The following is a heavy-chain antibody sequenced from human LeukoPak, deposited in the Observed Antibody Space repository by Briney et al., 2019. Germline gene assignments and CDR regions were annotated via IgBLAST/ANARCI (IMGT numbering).Heavy chain of an antibody. CDR1: GGSMNSNY. D-gene: IGHD3-10*01. CDR3: ARHSSGSADIFDS. CDR2: IYYSGST. J-gene: IGHJ4*02. Sequence: SETLSLTCTVSGGSMNSNYWSWLRQPPGKGLEWSGYIYYSGSTNYNPSLKSRVTISVDTSKNQFSLKLSSVTAADTAVYYCARHSSGSADIFDSWGQGTLATVSS. V-gene: IGHV4-59*08.